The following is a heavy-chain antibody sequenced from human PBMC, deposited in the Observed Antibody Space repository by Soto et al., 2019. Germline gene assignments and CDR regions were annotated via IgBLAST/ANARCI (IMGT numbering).Heavy chain of an antibody. CDR3: ARDITTGTTAFDI. CDR1: GFTFSSYG. V-gene: IGHV3-33*08. CDR2: IWYDGSNK. D-gene: IGHD1-1*01. J-gene: IGHJ3*02. Sequence: GGSLRLSCAASGFTFSSYGMHWVRQAPGKGLEWVAVIWYDGSNKYYADSVKDRFTISRDNSKNTLYLQMNSLRAEDMAVYYCARDITTGTTAFDIWGQGTMVTVSS.